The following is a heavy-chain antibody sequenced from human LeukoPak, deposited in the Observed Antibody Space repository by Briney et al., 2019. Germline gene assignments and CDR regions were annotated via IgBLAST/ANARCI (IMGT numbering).Heavy chain of an antibody. D-gene: IGHD6-13*01. CDR1: GGSISSGGYY. CDR3: ARDEGNYDYYGMDV. J-gene: IGHJ6*02. CDR2: IYYSGST. Sequence: SETLSLTCTVSGGSISSGGYYWSWIRQHPGKGLEWIGYIYYSGSTYYNPSLKSRVTISVDTSKNQFSLKLSSVTAADTAVYYCARDEGNYDYYGMDVWGQGTTVTVSS. V-gene: IGHV4-31*03.